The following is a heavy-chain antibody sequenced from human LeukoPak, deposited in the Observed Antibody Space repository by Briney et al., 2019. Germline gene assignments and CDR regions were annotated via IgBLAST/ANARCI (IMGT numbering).Heavy chain of an antibody. J-gene: IGHJ6*02. CDR2: IYTSGNT. CDR1: GGSISSYY. Sequence: ASETRSLTCTVSGGSISSYYWSWVRQPAGKGLEWIGRIYTSGNTNYNPSLKGRVTMSVDTSKNQFSLNLSSVTAADTAVYYCAREGMYYYGSGSRMSSYYYYGMDVWGQGTTVTVSS. CDR3: AREGMYYYGSGSRMSSYYYYGMDV. V-gene: IGHV4-4*07. D-gene: IGHD3-10*01.